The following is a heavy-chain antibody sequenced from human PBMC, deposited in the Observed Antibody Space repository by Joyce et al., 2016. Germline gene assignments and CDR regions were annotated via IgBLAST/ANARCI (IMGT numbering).Heavy chain of an antibody. V-gene: IGHV4-34*04. D-gene: IGHD3-10*01. J-gene: IGHJ1*01. CDR2: VNDRGTT. CDR1: GGSLSGYY. Sequence: QVQLQEWGAGLLKPSETLSLTCAVYGGSLSGYYWSWIRQAPGLGLEWIGEVNDRGTTNHNPALKSRATTSMDTSKTQFSLRLTTVTAADTAVYFCARARRGIILARGEMGEYLQHWGRGTVVIVSS. CDR3: ARARRGIILARGEMGEYLQH.